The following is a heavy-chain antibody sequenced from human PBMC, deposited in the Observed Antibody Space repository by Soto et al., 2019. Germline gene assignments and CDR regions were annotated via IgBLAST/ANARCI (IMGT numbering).Heavy chain of an antibody. J-gene: IGHJ3*02. CDR2: IKPEGSKK. V-gene: IGHV3-7*04. D-gene: IGHD3-22*01. CDR1: GFTFSNYW. Sequence: PGGSLRLSCAASGFTFSNYWMNWVRQAPGKGLEWVANIKPEGSKKEYVDSVKGRFTISRDNAKNSLYLQMNSLRVEDTAVYFCARGDYYDTSGPFSDAFDIWGQGTMVTVSS. CDR3: ARGDYYDTSGPFSDAFDI.